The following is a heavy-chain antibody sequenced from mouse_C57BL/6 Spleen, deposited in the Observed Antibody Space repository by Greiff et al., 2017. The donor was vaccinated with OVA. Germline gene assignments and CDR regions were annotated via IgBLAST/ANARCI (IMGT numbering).Heavy chain of an antibody. Sequence: QVQLQQPGTELVKPGASVKLSCKASGYTFTSYWMHWVKQRPGQGLEWIGNINPSNGGTNYNEKFKSKATLTVDKSSSTAYMQLSSLTSEDSAVYYCARRGYDGYCADSGFDYWGQGTTLTVSS. J-gene: IGHJ2*01. D-gene: IGHD2-3*01. CDR3: ARRGYDGYCADSGFDY. CDR1: GYTFTSYW. V-gene: IGHV1-53*01. CDR2: INPSNGGT.